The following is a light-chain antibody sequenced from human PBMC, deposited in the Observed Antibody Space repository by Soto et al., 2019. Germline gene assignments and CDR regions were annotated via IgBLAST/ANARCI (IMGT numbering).Light chain of an antibody. Sequence: DIQITHSPSSLSASVLDRVTITCRTSQSISIYLNWYQLKPGKAPNLLMYGASYLKSGVPTRFSGSGSGTDFTLTISSLQPEDFAIYYCQQTYTTPEITFGQGTRLEIK. V-gene: IGKV1-39*01. J-gene: IGKJ5*01. CDR3: QQTYTTPEIT. CDR1: QSISIY. CDR2: GAS.